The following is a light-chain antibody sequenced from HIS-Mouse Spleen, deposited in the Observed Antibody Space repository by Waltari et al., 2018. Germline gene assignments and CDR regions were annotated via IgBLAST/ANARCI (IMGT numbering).Light chain of an antibody. CDR1: QSISSY. V-gene: IGKV1-39*01. J-gene: IGKJ1*01. Sequence: IELTEFPSSLSTLVRSKVTITCRASQSISSYLNWYQQKPGKAPKLLIYAASSLQSGVPSRFSGSGSGTDFTLTISSLQPEDFATYYCQQSYSTPQWTFGQGTKVEIK. CDR3: QQSYSTPQWT. CDR2: AAS.